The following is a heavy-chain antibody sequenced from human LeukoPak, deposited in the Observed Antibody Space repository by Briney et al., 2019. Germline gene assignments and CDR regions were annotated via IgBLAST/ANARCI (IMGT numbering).Heavy chain of an antibody. CDR3: ARYCSSTFCRWFDP. CDR1: GGSFSGYY. J-gene: IGHJ5*02. V-gene: IGHV4-34*09. Sequence: SETLSLTCAVYGGSFSGYYWSWIRQPPGKGLEWIGEINHSGSTYYNPSLKNRITLSVDTSKNQFSLNLSSVTAADTAVYYCARYCSSTFCRWFDPWGQGTLVTVSS. CDR2: INHSGST. D-gene: IGHD2-2*01.